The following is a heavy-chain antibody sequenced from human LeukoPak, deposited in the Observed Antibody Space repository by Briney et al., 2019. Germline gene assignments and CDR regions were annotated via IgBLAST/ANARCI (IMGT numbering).Heavy chain of an antibody. J-gene: IGHJ4*02. CDR3: ARERGGEVGALRLN. CDR2: IYYSGST. CDR1: GGSISSYY. D-gene: IGHD1-26*01. V-gene: IGHV4-59*12. Sequence: PSETLSLTCTVSGGSISSYYWSWIRQPPGKGLEWIGYIYYSGSTNYNPSLKSRVTISVDTSKNQFSLKLNSVTAADTAVYYCARERGGEVGALRLNWGQGTLVTVSS.